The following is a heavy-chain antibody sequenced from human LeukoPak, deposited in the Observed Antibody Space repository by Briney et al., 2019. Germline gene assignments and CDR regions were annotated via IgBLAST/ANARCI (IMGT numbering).Heavy chain of an antibody. J-gene: IGHJ6*02. CDR1: GGSFSGYY. V-gene: IGHV4-34*01. D-gene: IGHD3-3*01. Sequence: PSETLSLTCAVYGGSFSGYYWSWIRQPPGKGLEWIGSIYYSGSTYYNPSLKSRVTISVDTSKNQFSLKLSSVTAADTAVYYCASFWSGYYGANYGMDVWGQGTTVTVSS. CDR2: IYYSGST. CDR3: ASFWSGYYGANYGMDV.